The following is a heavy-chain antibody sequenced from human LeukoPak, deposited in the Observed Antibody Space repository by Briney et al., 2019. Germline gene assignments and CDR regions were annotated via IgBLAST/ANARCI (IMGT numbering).Heavy chain of an antibody. CDR1: GFTFSSYA. V-gene: IGHV3-23*01. CDR2: ISGSGGST. Sequence: GGSLRLSCAASGFTFSSYAMSWVRQAPGNGLEWVSAISGSGGSTYYADSVKGRFTISRDNSKNTLYLQMNSLRAEDTAVYYCAKVAPHLSSYYYDSSGYWWFDPWGQGTLVTVSS. D-gene: IGHD3-22*01. CDR3: AKVAPHLSSYYYDSSGYWWFDP. J-gene: IGHJ5*02.